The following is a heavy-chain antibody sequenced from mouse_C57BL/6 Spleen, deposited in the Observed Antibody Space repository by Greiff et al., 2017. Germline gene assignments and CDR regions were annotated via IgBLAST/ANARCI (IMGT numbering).Heavy chain of an antibody. D-gene: IGHD1-1*01. J-gene: IGHJ4*01. CDR1: GYTFTSYW. CDR3: ANYGSSRYYAMDY. V-gene: IGHV1-7*01. CDR2: INPSSGYT. Sequence: VQLQQSGAELAKPGASVKLSCKASGYTFTSYWMHWVKQRPGQGLEWIGYINPSSGYTKYNQKFKDKATLTADKSSSTAYMQLSSLTYEDSAVYYCANYGSSRYYAMDYWGQGTSVTVSS.